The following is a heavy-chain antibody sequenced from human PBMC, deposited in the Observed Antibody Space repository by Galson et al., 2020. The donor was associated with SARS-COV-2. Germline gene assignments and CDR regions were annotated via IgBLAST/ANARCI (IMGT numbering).Heavy chain of an antibody. J-gene: IGHJ5*02. D-gene: IGHD5-18*01. CDR2: IDYSGRT. V-gene: IGHV4-39*01. Sequence: SEPLSLTCTVSGGPTSSSTYYWGWIRQPPGKGLEWPGSIDYSGRTYYNPSLKSRVTISVDTSKNQFSLKLSSVTAADTAVYYCASLLWLRGRFDPGGQGTLVTVSS. CDR1: GGPTSSSTYY. CDR3: ASLLWLRGRFDP.